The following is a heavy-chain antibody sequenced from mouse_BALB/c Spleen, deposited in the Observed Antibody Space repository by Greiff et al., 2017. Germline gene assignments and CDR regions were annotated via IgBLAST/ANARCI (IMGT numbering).Heavy chain of an antibody. J-gene: IGHJ3*01. D-gene: IGHD2-1*01. CDR1: GYTFSSYW. V-gene: IGHV1-9*01. Sequence: QVQLKQSGAELMKPGASVKISCKATGYTFSSYWIEWVKQRPGHGLEWIGEILPGSGSTNYNEKFKGKATFTADTSSNTAYMQLSSLTSEDSAVYYCARGGRNSAWFAYWGQGTLVTVSA. CDR2: ILPGSGST. CDR3: ARGGRNSAWFAY.